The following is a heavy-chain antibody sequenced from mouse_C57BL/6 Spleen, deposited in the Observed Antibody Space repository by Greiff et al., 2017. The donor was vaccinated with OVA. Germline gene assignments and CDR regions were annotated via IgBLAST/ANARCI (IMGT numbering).Heavy chain of an antibody. D-gene: IGHD2-2*01. CDR1: GYTFTSYC. CDR2: IYPSDSET. J-gene: IGHJ1*03. V-gene: IGHV1-61*01. Sequence: QVQLQQPGAELVRPGSSVKLSCKASGYTFTSYCMDWVKQRPGQGLEWIGNIYPSDSETHYNQNFKDKATLTGDKSSSAAYMQLISLTSEDSAVYYCARKGYAYDWYFDVWGTGTTVTVSS. CDR3: ARKGYAYDWYFDV.